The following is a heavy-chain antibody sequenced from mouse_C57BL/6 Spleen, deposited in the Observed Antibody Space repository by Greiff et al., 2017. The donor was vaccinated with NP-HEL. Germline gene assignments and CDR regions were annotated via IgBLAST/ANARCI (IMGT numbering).Heavy chain of an antibody. CDR1: GYAFSSYW. J-gene: IGHJ3*01. CDR2: IYPGDGDT. D-gene: IGHD2-3*01. CDR3: ARLGDGPY. Sequence: VKLMESGAELVKPGASVKISCKASGYAFSSYWMNWVKQRPGKGLEWIGQIYPGDGDTNYNGKFKGKATLTADKSSSTAYMQLSSLTSEDSAVYFCARLGDGPYWGQGTLVTVSA. V-gene: IGHV1-80*01.